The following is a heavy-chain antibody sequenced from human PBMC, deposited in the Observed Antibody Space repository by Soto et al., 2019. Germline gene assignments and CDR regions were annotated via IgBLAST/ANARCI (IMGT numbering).Heavy chain of an antibody. J-gene: IGHJ6*02. CDR2: IDPSDSYT. V-gene: IGHV5-10-1*01. CDR1: GYSFTSYW. Sequence: GESLKISCKGSGYSFTSYWISWVRQMPGKGLEWMGRIDPSDSYTNYSPSFQGHVTISADKSISTAYLQWSSLKASDTAMYYCARVELYYYDSSGYYYYYYGMDVWGQGTTATVYS. CDR3: ARVELYYYDSSGYYYYYYGMDV. D-gene: IGHD3-22*01.